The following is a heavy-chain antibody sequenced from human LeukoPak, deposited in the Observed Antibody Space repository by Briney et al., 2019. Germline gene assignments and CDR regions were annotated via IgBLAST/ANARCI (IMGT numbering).Heavy chain of an antibody. CDR2: INPSGGST. Sequence: ASVKVSCKASGYTFTSYYMHWARQAPGQGLEWMGIINPSGGSTSYAQKFQGRVTMTRDTSTSTVYMELSSLRSEDTAVYYCASEEVLRYFDWLGILDYWGQGTLVTVSS. V-gene: IGHV1-46*01. CDR1: GYTFTSYY. D-gene: IGHD3-9*01. CDR3: ASEEVLRYFDWLGILDY. J-gene: IGHJ4*02.